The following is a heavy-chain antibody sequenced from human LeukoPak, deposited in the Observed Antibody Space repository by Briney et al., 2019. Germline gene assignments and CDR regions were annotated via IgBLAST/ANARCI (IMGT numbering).Heavy chain of an antibody. CDR1: GFTFDDFA. D-gene: IGHD5-24*01. CDR2: VSRDGSST. Sequence: GGSLRPSCAPSGFTFDDFAMHWVRHAPGGVREWVSLVSRDGSSTYYADSMKGRFTVSRDNSKNFLSLKMDSLRPEDTDLYYCAKEEVGGDGYNDYWGQGPVVMVTS. V-gene: IGHV3-43*02. CDR3: AKEEVGGDGYNDY. J-gene: IGHJ4*02.